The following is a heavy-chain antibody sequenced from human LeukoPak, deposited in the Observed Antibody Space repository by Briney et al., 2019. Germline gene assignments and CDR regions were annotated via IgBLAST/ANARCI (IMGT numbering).Heavy chain of an antibody. CDR3: ARGSSPMTTADY. J-gene: IGHJ4*02. CDR1: GGSFSGYY. CDR2: INHSGST. V-gene: IGHV4-34*01. D-gene: IGHD4-17*01. Sequence: TSETLSLACAVYGGSFSGYYWSWIRQPLGKGLEWIGEINHSGSTNYNPSLKSRVTISVDTSKNQFSLKLSSVTAADTAVYYCARGSSPMTTADYWGQGTLVTVSS.